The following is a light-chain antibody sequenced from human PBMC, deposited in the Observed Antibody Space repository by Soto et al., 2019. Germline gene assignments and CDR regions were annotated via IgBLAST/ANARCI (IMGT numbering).Light chain of an antibody. V-gene: IGKV1-39*01. CDR3: QQSYSTPWT. J-gene: IGKJ1*01. CDR2: GAS. CDR1: QGISTY. Sequence: TQNPTSLSASIGDRVTITCRASQGISTYLNWYQQKPGKAPKLLIYGASSLQSGVPSRFSGSGSETDFTLTISSLQPEDFATYSCQQSYSTPWTFGQGTKVDIK.